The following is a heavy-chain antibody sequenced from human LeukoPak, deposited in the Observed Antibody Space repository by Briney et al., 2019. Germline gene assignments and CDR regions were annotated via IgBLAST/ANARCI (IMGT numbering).Heavy chain of an antibody. CDR1: GLTFSSHW. V-gene: IGHV3-74*01. D-gene: IGHD3-16*02. Sequence: GGSLRLSCAASGLTFSSHWMHWVRQAPGKGLVWVSRITNGGSSTTYADSVKGRFTISRDNSKNTLYLQMNSLRAEDTAVYYCAKDYPPSFGGVIVSFDYWGQGTLVTVSS. CDR2: ITNGGSST. J-gene: IGHJ4*02. CDR3: AKDYPPSFGGVIVSFDY.